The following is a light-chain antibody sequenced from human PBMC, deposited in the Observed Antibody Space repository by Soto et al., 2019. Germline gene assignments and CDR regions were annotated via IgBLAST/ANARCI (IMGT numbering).Light chain of an antibody. CDR1: QGISSY. V-gene: IGKV1-8*01. Sequence: AIRMTQSPSSLSASTGDRVTITCRASQGISSYLAWYQQKQGKAPKLLIYAASTLQSGVPSRFSGSGSGTDFTLTISCLQSEDFATYYCQQYYSYPWVFGPGTKVDIK. CDR2: AAS. J-gene: IGKJ3*01. CDR3: QQYYSYPWV.